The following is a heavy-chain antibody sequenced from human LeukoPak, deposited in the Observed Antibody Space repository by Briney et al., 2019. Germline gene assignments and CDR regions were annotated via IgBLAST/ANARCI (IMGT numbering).Heavy chain of an antibody. CDR3: ARSNWGGKEFDY. CDR1: GFTFKSYA. D-gene: IGHD7-27*01. CDR2: IKQDGSEK. J-gene: IGHJ4*02. Sequence: GGSLRLSCTTSGFTFKSYAMSWVRQAPGKGLEWVVSIKQDGSEKFYVDSVKGRFTISRDNAKNSLYLQMNSLRAEDTAVYYCARSNWGGKEFDYWGQGTLVTVSS. V-gene: IGHV3-7*01.